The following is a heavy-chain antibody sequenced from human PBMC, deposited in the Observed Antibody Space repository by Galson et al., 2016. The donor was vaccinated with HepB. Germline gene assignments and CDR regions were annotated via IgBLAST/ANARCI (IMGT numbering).Heavy chain of an antibody. D-gene: IGHD2-15*01. J-gene: IGHJ2*01. CDR3: ARESDCSGNTCYSMRGPPFWYDDL. CDR1: GGSVSSGDYY. CDR2: IYSGGST. Sequence: TLSLTCTVSGGSVSSGDYYWTWIRQFPGKGLEWIGYIYSGGSTYYNPSLRSPVSISMDTSKNHFTLMVISVTAADTAVYFCARESDCSGNTCYSMRGPPFWYDDLGGRGTLVTVSS. V-gene: IGHV4-31*01.